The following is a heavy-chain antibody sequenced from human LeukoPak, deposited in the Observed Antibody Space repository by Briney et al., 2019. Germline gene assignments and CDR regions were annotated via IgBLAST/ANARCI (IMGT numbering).Heavy chain of an antibody. D-gene: IGHD5-24*01. CDR1: GYTFTGYY. Sequence: ASVKVSCKASGYTFTGYYMHWVRQAPGQGLEWMGRINPNSGGTNYAQKFQGRVTMTRDTSISTAYMELSRLRSDDTAVYYCARDMRRDGYTVQGYWGQGILVTVSS. CDR2: INPNSGGT. V-gene: IGHV1-2*06. J-gene: IGHJ4*02. CDR3: ARDMRRDGYTVQGY.